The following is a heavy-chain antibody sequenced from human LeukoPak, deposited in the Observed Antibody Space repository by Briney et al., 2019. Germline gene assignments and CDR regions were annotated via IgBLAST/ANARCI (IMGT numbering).Heavy chain of an antibody. CDR2: IYSGGST. D-gene: IGHD6-13*01. J-gene: IGHJ3*02. V-gene: IGHV3-53*01. Sequence: PGGSLRLSCAASGFTVSSNYMSWVRQAPGKGLEWVSVIYSGGSTYYADSVKGRFTISRDNSKNTLYLQMNSLRAEDTAVYYCASGTAAAGTGGAFDIWGQGTMVTVSS. CDR1: GFTVSSNY. CDR3: ASGTAAAGTGGAFDI.